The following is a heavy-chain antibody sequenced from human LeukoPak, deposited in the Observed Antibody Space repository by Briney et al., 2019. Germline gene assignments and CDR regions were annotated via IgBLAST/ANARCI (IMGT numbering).Heavy chain of an antibody. CDR2: IKQDESEK. CDR3: AEDDSY. Sequence: GGSLRLSCVFSGFTFSNYWMSWVRQAPGKGLEWVANIKQDESEKHYVDSVKGRFTISRDNAKNSLYLQMNSLRAEDTAVYYCAEDDSYWGQGTLVTVSS. CDR1: GFTFSNYW. V-gene: IGHV3-7*01. D-gene: IGHD3-22*01. J-gene: IGHJ4*02.